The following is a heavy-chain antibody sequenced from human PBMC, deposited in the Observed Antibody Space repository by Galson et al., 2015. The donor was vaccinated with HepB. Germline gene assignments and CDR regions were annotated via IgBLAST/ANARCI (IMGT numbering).Heavy chain of an antibody. V-gene: IGHV5-51*03. Sequence: QSGAEVKKPGESLKISCMGSRYNFTNYWIAWVRQVPGKGLEWMGIICPGNSDTRISPSFRGQVTISADKSITTAYLQWSSLKASDTAMYYCARRRLYSSAPDHWGQGTLVTVSS. CDR2: ICPGNSDT. CDR3: ARRRLYSSAPDH. J-gene: IGHJ4*02. D-gene: IGHD6-19*01. CDR1: RYNFTNYW.